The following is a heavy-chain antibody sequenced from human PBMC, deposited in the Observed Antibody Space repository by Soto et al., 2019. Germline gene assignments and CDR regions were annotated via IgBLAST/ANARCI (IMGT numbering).Heavy chain of an antibody. CDR3: ARKNSGTYPFDF. J-gene: IGHJ4*02. Sequence: GGSLRLSCAASGFTFSSYAMHWVRQAPGKGLEWVAVISYDGSNKYYADSVKGRFTISRDNSKNTLYLQVNSLRAEDTAVYYCARKNSGTYPFDFWGQGTLVTVAS. V-gene: IGHV3-30-3*01. CDR1: GFTFSSYA. D-gene: IGHD1-26*01. CDR2: ISYDGSNK.